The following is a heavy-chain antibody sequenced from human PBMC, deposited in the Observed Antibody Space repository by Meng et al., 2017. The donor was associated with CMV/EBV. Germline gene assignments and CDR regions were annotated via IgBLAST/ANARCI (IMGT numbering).Heavy chain of an antibody. CDR3: ASLYCSSTSCYNDY. Sequence: SETLSLTCTVSGGSISSSSYYWGWIRQPPGKGLEWIGSIYYSGSTYYNPSLKSRVTISVGTSKNQFSLKLSSVTAADTAVYYCASLYCSSTSCYNDYWGQGTLVTVSS. CDR1: GGSISSSSYY. CDR2: IYYSGST. V-gene: IGHV4-39*07. J-gene: IGHJ4*02. D-gene: IGHD2-2*02.